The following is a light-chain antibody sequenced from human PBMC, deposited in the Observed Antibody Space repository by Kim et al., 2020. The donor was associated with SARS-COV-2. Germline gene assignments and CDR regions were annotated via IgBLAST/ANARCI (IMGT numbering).Light chain of an antibody. V-gene: IGLV3-1*01. CDR3: QAWDSSTAGV. CDR1: KLGDKY. Sequence: VSPGQTASITCSGDKLGDKYACWYQQKPGQSPVLVIYQDSKRPSGIPERFSGSNSGNTATLTISGTQAMDEADYYCQAWDSSTAGVFGGETQLTVL. J-gene: IGLJ3*02. CDR2: QDS.